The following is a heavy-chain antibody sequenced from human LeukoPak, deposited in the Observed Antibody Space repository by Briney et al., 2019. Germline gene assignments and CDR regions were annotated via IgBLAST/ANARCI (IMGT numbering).Heavy chain of an antibody. CDR3: ASGALFGELLGAFDI. CDR1: GFTFSTYT. CDR2: ISYDGSNE. Sequence: PGGSLRLSCAASGFTFSTYTMHWVRQAPGKGLERVAVISYDGSNEYYAESVKGRFTISRDNSKNTLYFQMNSLRAEDSAVYYCASGALFGELLGAFDIWGQGTMVTVSS. D-gene: IGHD3-10*02. J-gene: IGHJ3*02. V-gene: IGHV3-30*14.